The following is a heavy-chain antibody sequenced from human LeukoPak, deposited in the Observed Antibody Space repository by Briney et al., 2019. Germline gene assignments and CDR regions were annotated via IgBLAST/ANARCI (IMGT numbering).Heavy chain of an antibody. CDR2: INHSGST. CDR1: GGSFSGYY. CDR3: ARLFGFYSYGRFDY. D-gene: IGHD5-18*01. J-gene: IGHJ4*02. Sequence: SETLSLTCAVYGGSFSGYYWSWIRQPPGKGLEWIGEINHSGSTNYNPSLKSRVTISVDTSKNQFSLKLSSVTAADTAVYCCARLFGFYSYGRFDYWGQGTLVTVSS. V-gene: IGHV4-34*01.